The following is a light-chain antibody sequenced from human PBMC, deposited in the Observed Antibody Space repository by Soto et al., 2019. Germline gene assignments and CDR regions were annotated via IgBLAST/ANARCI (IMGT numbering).Light chain of an antibody. Sequence: DIQMTQSPSSLSASVGDRVTITCRASQSISSYLNWYQQKPGKAPKLLIYAASSLQSGVPSRFSGSGSGTDFTLTISSLQPEDFATYYCQQANSFPPPITFGQGTRLEIK. CDR3: QQANSFPPPIT. J-gene: IGKJ5*01. V-gene: IGKV1-39*01. CDR2: AAS. CDR1: QSISSY.